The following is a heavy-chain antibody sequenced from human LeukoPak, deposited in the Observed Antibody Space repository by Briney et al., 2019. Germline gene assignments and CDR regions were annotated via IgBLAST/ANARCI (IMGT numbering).Heavy chain of an antibody. CDR2: IFYSGST. Sequence: PSETLSLTCTVSSGSINNYYWNWIRQPPGKGLGWIGYIFYSGSTNYNPSLNSRVTISVDTSKNQFSLKLSSVTAADTAVYYCARDYYDSSGFSYFDSWGRGTLVTVSS. V-gene: IGHV4-59*01. D-gene: IGHD3-22*01. J-gene: IGHJ4*02. CDR3: ARDYYDSSGFSYFDS. CDR1: SGSINNYY.